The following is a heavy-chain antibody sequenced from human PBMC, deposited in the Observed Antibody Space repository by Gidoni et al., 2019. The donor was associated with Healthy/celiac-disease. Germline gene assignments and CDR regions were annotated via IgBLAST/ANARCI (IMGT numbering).Heavy chain of an antibody. CDR1: GGSFSGYY. CDR2: INHSGST. CDR3: ARRGAGYSSSWKGGWFDP. V-gene: IGHV4-34*01. Sequence: QVQLQQWGAGLLKPSETLSLTCAVYGGSFSGYYWIWIRQPPGKWLEWIGEINHSGSTNYNPSLKSRVSISVDTSKNQFSLKLSSVTAADTAVYYCARRGAGYSSSWKGGWFDPWGQGTLVTVSS. D-gene: IGHD6-13*01. J-gene: IGHJ5*02.